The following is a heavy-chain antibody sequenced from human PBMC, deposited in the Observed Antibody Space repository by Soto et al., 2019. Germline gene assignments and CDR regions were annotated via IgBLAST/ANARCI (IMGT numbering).Heavy chain of an antibody. D-gene: IGHD2-2*01. V-gene: IGHV4-39*01. CDR3: ARLHGYCISRNGDGHDVQAV. Sequence: SETLSLTCTVSGHSMSNTDYFWGWIRQTPWSDLQWIGSLFYTGHTYYNPSLLSRVTISADTSKNQFFLKLTSVTAADTAVYYCARLHGYCISRNGDGHDVQAVSAQGTTDIVSS. J-gene: IGHJ6*02. CDR2: LFYTGHT. CDR1: GHSMSNTDYF.